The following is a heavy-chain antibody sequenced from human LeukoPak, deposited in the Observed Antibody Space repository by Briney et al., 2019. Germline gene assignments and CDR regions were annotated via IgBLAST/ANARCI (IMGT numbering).Heavy chain of an antibody. J-gene: IGHJ3*02. CDR2: ISSSGST. Sequence: PSETLSLTCTVSGGSISTYYWSWIRQPAGKGLEWIGRISSSGSTNYNPSLKSRVTISVDTSKNQFSLKLSSVTAADTAVYFCARGPYSYDSSGAFDIWGQGTMVTFSS. D-gene: IGHD3-22*01. CDR1: GGSISTYY. V-gene: IGHV4-4*07. CDR3: ARGPYSYDSSGAFDI.